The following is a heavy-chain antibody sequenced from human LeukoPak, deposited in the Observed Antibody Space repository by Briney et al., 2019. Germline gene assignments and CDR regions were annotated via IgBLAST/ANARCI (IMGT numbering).Heavy chain of an antibody. CDR2: IYYSGST. Sequence: SETLSLTCTVSGGSISSSSYYWGWIRQPPGKGLEWIGSIYYSGSTYYNPSLKSRVTISVDRSKNQFSLRLTSVTAADTAVYYCARAGAWQIDPWGQGTLVTVSS. V-gene: IGHV4-39*07. J-gene: IGHJ5*02. CDR1: GGSISSSSYY. D-gene: IGHD3-10*01. CDR3: ARAGAWQIDP.